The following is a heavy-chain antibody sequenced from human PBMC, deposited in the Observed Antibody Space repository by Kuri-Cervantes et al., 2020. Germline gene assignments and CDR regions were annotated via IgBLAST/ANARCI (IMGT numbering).Heavy chain of an antibody. CDR2: INPNSGHT. D-gene: IGHD3-22*01. J-gene: IGHJ4*02. CDR3: ARGPYYYYDSSGYYYLDY. V-gene: IGHV1-2*06. CDR1: GYTFTSYY. Sequence: ASVKVSCKASGYTFTSYYMHWVRQAPGQGLEWMGRINPNSGHTDSAQKFQGRATMTRDTSINTAYMELSSLRSEDTAVYYCARGPYYYYDSSGYYYLDYWGQGTLVTVSS.